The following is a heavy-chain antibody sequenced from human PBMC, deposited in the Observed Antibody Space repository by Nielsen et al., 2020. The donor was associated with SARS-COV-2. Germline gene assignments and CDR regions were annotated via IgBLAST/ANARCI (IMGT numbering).Heavy chain of an antibody. J-gene: IGHJ4*02. D-gene: IGHD3-16*01. V-gene: IGHV4-30-4*01. CDR3: ARGGSYFDY. CDR2: ISYTGNT. Sequence: LRLSCTVSGGSISSGDYYWTWIRQPPGKGLEYIGYISYTGNTYSDPSLKSRVTISRDTSKNQFSLKLTSVTAADTAVYYCARGGSYFDYWGQGTLVTVSS. CDR1: GGSISSGDYY.